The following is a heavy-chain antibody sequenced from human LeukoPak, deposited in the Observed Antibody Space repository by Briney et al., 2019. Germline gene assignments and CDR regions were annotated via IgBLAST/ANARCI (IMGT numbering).Heavy chain of an antibody. V-gene: IGHV1-69*13. Sequence: SVKVSCKASGYTFTSYGISWVRQTPGQGLEWMGGIIPIFGTANYAQKFQGRVTITADESTSTAYMELSSLRSEDTAVYYCAGPYDFWSGYYTQRLHDRDDYYYYGMDVWGQGTTVTVSS. CDR1: GYTFTSYG. J-gene: IGHJ6*02. D-gene: IGHD3-3*01. CDR2: IIPIFGTA. CDR3: AGPYDFWSGYYTQRLHDRDDYYYYGMDV.